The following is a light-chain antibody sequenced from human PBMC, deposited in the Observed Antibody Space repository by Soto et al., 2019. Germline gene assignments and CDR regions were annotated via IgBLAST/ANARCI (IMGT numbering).Light chain of an antibody. CDR1: QNIANY. CDR3: HQTYSSPQT. CDR2: GAS. V-gene: IGKV1-39*01. Sequence: DLQMTQSPSSLSASVEDRVTITCRASQNIANYLTWYQHKPGKAPRLLIYGASSLQSGVPSRFSGSGSGTDFTLTISSLQPEDFATYYCHQTYSSPQTFGQGTKVEI. J-gene: IGKJ1*01.